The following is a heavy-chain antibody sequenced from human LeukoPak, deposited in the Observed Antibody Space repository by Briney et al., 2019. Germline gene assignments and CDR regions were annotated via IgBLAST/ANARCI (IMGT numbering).Heavy chain of an antibody. CDR1: GFTVSSNY. J-gene: IGHJ5*02. CDR3: AKDWSYSPSGWFDP. V-gene: IGHV3-53*01. CDR2: IYSGGSI. Sequence: GTSLRLSCAASGFTVSSNYMSWVRQTPGKGLEWVSVIYSGGSIYYADSVKGRFTISRDNFGNTLYLQMDSLRAEDTAVYYCAKDWSYSPSGWFDPWGQGTLVTVSS. D-gene: IGHD3-10*01.